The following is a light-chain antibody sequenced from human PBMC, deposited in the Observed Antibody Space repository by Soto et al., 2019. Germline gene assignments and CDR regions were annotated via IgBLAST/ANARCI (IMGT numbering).Light chain of an antibody. J-gene: IGKJ1*01. Sequence: EIVLTQSPGTLSLSPGDRATLSCTASQSVGSTYLAWYQQKPGQAPRLLIYGASTRATAIPHRFSGSGSETDFTLTISRLEPEDFAVYYCQQYGDSPWTFGQGTKVEIK. V-gene: IGKV3-20*01. CDR3: QQYGDSPWT. CDR2: GAS. CDR1: QSVGSTY.